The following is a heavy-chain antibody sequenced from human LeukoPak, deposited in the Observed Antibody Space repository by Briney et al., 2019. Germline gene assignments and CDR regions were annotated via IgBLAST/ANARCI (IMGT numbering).Heavy chain of an antibody. CDR3: ARRIAAAGRRRNWFDP. J-gene: IGHJ5*02. CDR1: GGSFSGYY. CDR2: INHSGST. V-gene: IGHV4-34*01. D-gene: IGHD6-13*01. Sequence: PSETLSLTCAVYGGSFSGYYWSWIRQPPGKGLEWIGEINHSGSTNYNPSLKSRVTISVDTSKNQFSLKLSSVTAADTAVYYCARRIAAAGRRRNWFDPWGQGTLVTVSS.